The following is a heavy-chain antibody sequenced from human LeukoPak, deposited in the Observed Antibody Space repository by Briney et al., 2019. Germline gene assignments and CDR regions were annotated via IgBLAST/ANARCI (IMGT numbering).Heavy chain of an antibody. J-gene: IGHJ4*02. D-gene: IGHD5-18*01. V-gene: IGHV3-74*01. CDR3: ARYGYGLY. Sequence: GRSLRLSCAASGFTFSAYWMHWVRQAPGKGLVWVPEINSDGSRTNYADSVKGRFTISRDNAKNTLYLQMNSLRAEDTAVYYCARYGYGLYWGQGILVTVSS. CDR1: GFTFSAYW. CDR2: INSDGSRT.